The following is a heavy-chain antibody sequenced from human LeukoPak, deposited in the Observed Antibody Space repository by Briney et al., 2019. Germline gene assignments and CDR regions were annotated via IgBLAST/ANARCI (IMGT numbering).Heavy chain of an antibody. V-gene: IGHV5-51*01. Sequence: GESLKISCKGSGYSFTSYWIGWVRQIPGKGLEGMGILYPGDSDTRYSPSFQGQVTISADKSISTAYLQWSSLKASDTAMYYCARRPYCSSTSCYTYYFDYWGQGTLVTVSS. J-gene: IGHJ4*02. CDR1: GYSFTSYW. CDR2: LYPGDSDT. D-gene: IGHD2-2*02. CDR3: ARRPYCSSTSCYTYYFDY.